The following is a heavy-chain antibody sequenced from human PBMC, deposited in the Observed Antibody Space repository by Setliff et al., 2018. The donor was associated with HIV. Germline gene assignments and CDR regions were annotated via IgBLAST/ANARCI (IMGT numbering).Heavy chain of an antibody. CDR3: VRDRALRFSQSPSLHYFDV. V-gene: IGHV4-38-2*02. J-gene: IGHJ4*01. CDR1: GYSINDGYH. CDR2: IYNSGRA. Sequence: SETLSLTCLVFGYSINDGYHWGWIRQSPRKGLEWIGSIYNSGRASYNPSRRSRASLSIDTSKNRFSLRLNPVTAADTAVYYCVRDRALRFSQSPSLHYFDVWGQGILVTVTS.